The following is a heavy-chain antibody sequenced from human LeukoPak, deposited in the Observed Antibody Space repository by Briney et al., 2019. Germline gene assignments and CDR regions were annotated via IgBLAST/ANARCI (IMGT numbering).Heavy chain of an antibody. D-gene: IGHD3-22*01. J-gene: IGHJ6*03. Sequence: SETLSLTCGVSGGSISSSSYYWGWIRQPPGKGLEWIGSIYYSGSTYYNPSLKSRVTISVDTSKNQFSLKLSSVTAADTAVYYCAKWYYDSSGYPYYYYYYMDVWGKGTTVTVSS. CDR2: IYYSGST. CDR3: AKWYYDSSGYPYYYYYYMDV. V-gene: IGHV4-39*07. CDR1: GGSISSSSYY.